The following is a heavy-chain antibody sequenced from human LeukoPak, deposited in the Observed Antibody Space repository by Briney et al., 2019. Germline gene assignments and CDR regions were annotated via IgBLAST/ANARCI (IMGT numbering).Heavy chain of an antibody. D-gene: IGHD1-26*01. CDR1: GYTLTELS. V-gene: IGHV1-46*01. CDR2: INPSGGST. CDR3: ARVVAGATGYYYMDV. Sequence: ASVKVSCKVSGYTLTELSMHWVRQAPGKGLEWMGIINPSGGSTSYAQKFQGRVTMTRDMSTSTVYMELSSLRSEDTAVYYCARVVAGATGYYYMDVWGKGTTVTVSS. J-gene: IGHJ6*03.